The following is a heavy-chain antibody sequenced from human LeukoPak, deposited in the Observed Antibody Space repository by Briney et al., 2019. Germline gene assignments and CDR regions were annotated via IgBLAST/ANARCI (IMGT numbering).Heavy chain of an antibody. Sequence: PSETLSLTCTVSGGSISSSSYYWGWIRQPPGKGLEWIGSIYYSGSTYYNPSLKSRVTISVDTSKNQFSLKLSSVTAADTAVYYCARSYGSGHKGAFDIWGQGTMVTVSS. CDR3: ARSYGSGHKGAFDI. CDR2: IYYSGST. D-gene: IGHD3-10*01. V-gene: IGHV4-39*01. J-gene: IGHJ3*02. CDR1: GGSISSSSYY.